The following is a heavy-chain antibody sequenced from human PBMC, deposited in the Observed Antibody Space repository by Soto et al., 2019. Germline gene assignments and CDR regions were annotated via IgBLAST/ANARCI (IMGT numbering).Heavy chain of an antibody. Sequence: KASGGTFSSYAISWVRQAPGQGLEWMGGISANNGTTNYAQKLQGRVTMTTDTSTSTAYMELRSLRSDDTAVYYCARAGGRYGGTAPNDYWGQGTLVTVSS. CDR2: ISANNGTT. V-gene: IGHV1-18*01. J-gene: IGHJ4*02. D-gene: IGHD3-10*01. CDR3: ARAGGRYGGTAPNDY. CDR1: GGTFSSYA.